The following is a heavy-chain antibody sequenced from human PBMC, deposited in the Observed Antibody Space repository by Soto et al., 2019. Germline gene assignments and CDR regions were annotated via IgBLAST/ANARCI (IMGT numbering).Heavy chain of an antibody. Sequence: GGSLRLSCAASGFTFSSYGMHWVRQAPGKGLEWVAVISYDGSNKYYADSVKGRFTISRDNSKNTLYLQMNSLRAEDTAVYYCVRDPVAAKSGPFDYWGQGTLVTVSS. CDR3: VRDPVAAKSGPFDY. D-gene: IGHD6-19*01. V-gene: IGHV3-30*03. J-gene: IGHJ4*02. CDR1: GFTFSSYG. CDR2: ISYDGSNK.